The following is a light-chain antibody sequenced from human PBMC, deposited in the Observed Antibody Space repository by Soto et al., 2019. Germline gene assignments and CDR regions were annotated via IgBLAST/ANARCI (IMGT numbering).Light chain of an antibody. CDR1: LSVFIW. J-gene: IGKJ2*01. V-gene: IGKV1-5*01. CDR3: QQYRGNSFT. Sequence: DIQMTQSPSTLSASGGDRVTITCRASLSVFIWLAWYQQKPGRAPKLLIFDAMNLEYGVPSRFSGDGSETEFTLTIHSLQTDDFATYSCQQYRGNSFTFGQGTKLDI. CDR2: DAM.